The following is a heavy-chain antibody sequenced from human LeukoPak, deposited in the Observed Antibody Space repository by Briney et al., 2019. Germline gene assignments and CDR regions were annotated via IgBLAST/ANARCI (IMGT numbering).Heavy chain of an antibody. CDR2: INHSGST. J-gene: IGHJ4*02. D-gene: IGHD3-22*01. V-gene: IGHV4-34*01. Sequence: ASETLSLTCAVYGGSFSGYYWSWIRQPPGKGLEWIGEINHSGSTNYNPSLKSRVTISVDTSKNQFSLKLSSVTAADTAVYYCARLMMDYDSSGYYYNWGQGTLVTVSS. CDR3: ARLMMDYDSSGYYYN. CDR1: GGSFSGYY.